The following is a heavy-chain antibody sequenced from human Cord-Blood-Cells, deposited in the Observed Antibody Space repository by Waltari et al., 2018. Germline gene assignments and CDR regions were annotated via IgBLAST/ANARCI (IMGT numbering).Heavy chain of an antibody. V-gene: IGHV4-4*07. CDR2: IYTSGST. CDR1: GGSISSYY. J-gene: IGHJ4*02. CDR3: ASIHYDSSGYYFDY. D-gene: IGHD3-22*01. Sequence: QVQLQESGPGLVKPSETLSLTCTVSGGSISSYYWSWIPQPAGKGLEWIGRIYTSGSTNYNPSLKSRVTMSVDTSKNQFSLKLSSVTAADTAVYYCASIHYDSSGYYFDYWGQGTLVTVSS.